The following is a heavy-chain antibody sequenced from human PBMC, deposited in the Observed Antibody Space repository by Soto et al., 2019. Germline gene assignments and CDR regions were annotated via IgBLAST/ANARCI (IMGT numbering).Heavy chain of an antibody. Sequence: QVQLVQSGAEVTKPGSSVKVSCKASGGTFSSYAISWVRQAPGQGLEWMGGIIPIFGTANYAQKFQGRVTLAADEPTSTAYMELSSRRSEDTAVYYCAIDGEYYYYYGMDVWGQGTTVTVSS. V-gene: IGHV1-69*01. CDR3: AIDGEYYYYYGMDV. CDR1: GGTFSSYA. CDR2: IIPIFGTA. J-gene: IGHJ6*02. D-gene: IGHD3-10*01.